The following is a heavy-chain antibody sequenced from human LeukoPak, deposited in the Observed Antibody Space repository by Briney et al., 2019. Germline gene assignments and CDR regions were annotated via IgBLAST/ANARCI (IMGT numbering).Heavy chain of an antibody. CDR2: ISGSGAST. Sequence: GGSLRLSCAASGFTFSDYAMTWVRQAPGEGLQWVSGISGSGASTYYGDSVKGRFTISRDNSKNTLYLQIDSLRVEDTAVYYCAKGASSGWLLYWFDPWGQGTLVTVSS. J-gene: IGHJ5*02. V-gene: IGHV3-23*01. CDR3: AKGASSGWLLYWFDP. CDR1: GFTFSDYA. D-gene: IGHD6-19*01.